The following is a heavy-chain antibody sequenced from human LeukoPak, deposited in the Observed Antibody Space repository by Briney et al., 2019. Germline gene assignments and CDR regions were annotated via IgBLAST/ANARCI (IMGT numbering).Heavy chain of an antibody. CDR2: IIPIFGTA. CDR3: ARVAGYDAFDI. V-gene: IGHV1-69*06. Sequence: ASVKVSSKASGGTFSSYGISWVRQAPGQGLEWMGGIIPIFGTANYAQKFQGRVTITADKSTSTGYMELSSLRSEDTAVYYCARVAGYDAFDIWGQGTMVTVSS. CDR1: GGTFSSYG. J-gene: IGHJ3*02. D-gene: IGHD2-15*01.